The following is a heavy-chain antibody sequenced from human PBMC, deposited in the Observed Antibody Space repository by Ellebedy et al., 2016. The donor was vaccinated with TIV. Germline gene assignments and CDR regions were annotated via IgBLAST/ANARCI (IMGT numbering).Heavy chain of an antibody. CDR2: IYHSGST. V-gene: IGHV4-38-2*02. J-gene: IGHJ5*02. Sequence: SETLSLTXTVSGYSISSGYYWGWIRQPPGKGLEWIGSIYHSGSTNYNPSLKSRVTISVDTSKNQFSLKLSSVAAADTAVYYCARAGQYQLLYRWFDPWGQGTLVTVSS. CDR3: ARAGQYQLLYRWFDP. CDR1: GYSISSGYY. D-gene: IGHD2-2*02.